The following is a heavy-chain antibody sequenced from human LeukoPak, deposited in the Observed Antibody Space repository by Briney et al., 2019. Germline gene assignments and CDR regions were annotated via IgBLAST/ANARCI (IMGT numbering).Heavy chain of an antibody. J-gene: IGHJ6*02. CDR3: TRVQTGRSGFMDV. Sequence: GSLTLPSAAAGFSPSGYWMHWVRQVPGEELVWVSRMSSEGSGTTYADSVKGRFTIYRDNAKNTLYLQMNSLRAEDAAVYYCTRVQTGRSGFMDVWGRGTTVTVS. CDR2: MSSEGSGT. V-gene: IGHV3-74*01. D-gene: IGHD3-9*01. CDR1: GFSPSGYW.